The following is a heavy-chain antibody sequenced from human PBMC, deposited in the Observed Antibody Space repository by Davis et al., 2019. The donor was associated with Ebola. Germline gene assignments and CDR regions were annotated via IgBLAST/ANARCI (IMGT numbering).Heavy chain of an antibody. D-gene: IGHD3-3*01. CDR2: ISYDGSYQ. J-gene: IGHJ6*04. V-gene: IGHV3-30*18. CDR1: GFTFSTYG. CDR3: AKSGLSFGVVKYHYGMDV. Sequence: GESLKISCAASGFTFSTYGMHWVPQAPGKGLEWVAVISYDGSYQNTGDSVRGRFTISRDNSKNTLYLQMNSLRAEDTAVYYCAKSGLSFGVVKYHYGMDVWGKGTTVTVSS.